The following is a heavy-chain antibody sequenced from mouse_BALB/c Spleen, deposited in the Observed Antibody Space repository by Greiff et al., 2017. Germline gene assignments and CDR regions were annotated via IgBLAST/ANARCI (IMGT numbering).Heavy chain of an antibody. V-gene: IGHV1S81*02. CDR1: GYTFTSYY. Sequence: VQLQQSGAELVKPGASVKLSCKVSGYTFTSYYMYWVKQRLGQGLEWIGESNPSNGGTNFNEKFKSKATLTVDKTSSTAYIQLSSLTSEDSAVNYCTRSSGYYSLDAMDYWGQGTSVTVSA. J-gene: IGHJ4*01. D-gene: IGHD2-3*01. CDR3: TRSSGYYSLDAMDY. CDR2: SNPSNGGT.